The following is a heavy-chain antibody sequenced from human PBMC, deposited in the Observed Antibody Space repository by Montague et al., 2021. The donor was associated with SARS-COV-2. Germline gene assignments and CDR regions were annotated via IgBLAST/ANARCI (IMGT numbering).Heavy chain of an antibody. Sequence: SETLFLTCTVSGGSINDHYRSWIRQSPGKGLEWIGYISSNGKTNYNPSLKSRVTLSADASRNEFSLKPDSVTAADTAVYFCARRGYYDSAGYHWHLDLWGRGMLVTVSS. CDR1: GGSINDHY. V-gene: IGHV4-4*09. CDR2: ISSNGKT. CDR3: ARRGYYDSAGYHWHLDL. D-gene: IGHD3-22*01. J-gene: IGHJ2*01.